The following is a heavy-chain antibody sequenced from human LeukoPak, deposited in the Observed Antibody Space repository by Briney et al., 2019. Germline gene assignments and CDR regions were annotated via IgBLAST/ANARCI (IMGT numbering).Heavy chain of an antibody. CDR3: ANGGTYSSGP. Sequence: GGSLRFSCAASGFTFSNSWMSWVRQAPGKGLEWVATIKPDGSAQYYVDSVKGRFTISRDNAKNSLFLQINSLRAEDTAVYYCANGGTYSSGPWGQGTLVTVSS. J-gene: IGHJ5*02. V-gene: IGHV3-7*01. CDR1: GFTFSNSW. CDR2: IKPDGSAQ. D-gene: IGHD3-22*01.